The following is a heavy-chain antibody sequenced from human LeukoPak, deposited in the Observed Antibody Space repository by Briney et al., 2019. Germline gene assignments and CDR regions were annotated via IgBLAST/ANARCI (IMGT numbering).Heavy chain of an antibody. CDR2: IRSSSTYI. Sequence: GGSLRLSCAASGFTFSSYSLNWVRPAPGKGLEWVSSIRSSSTYIYYADSVKGRFIISRDNANNSVYLQMNSLRAEDTAVYYCARDLYHDSTGYIPAGDAFDIWGQGTMVTVSS. CDR1: GFTFSSYS. D-gene: IGHD3-22*01. V-gene: IGHV3-21*06. J-gene: IGHJ3*02. CDR3: ARDLYHDSTGYIPAGDAFDI.